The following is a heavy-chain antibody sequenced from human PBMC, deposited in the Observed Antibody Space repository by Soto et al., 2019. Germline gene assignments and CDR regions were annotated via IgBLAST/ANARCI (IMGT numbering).Heavy chain of an antibody. CDR1: GGSISSGAYY. CDR2: IHHNGNS. CDR3: ARVSATGTRWFDP. Sequence: QVQLQESGPGLVKPSQTLSLTCTVSGGSISSGAYYWSWVRQPPGKGLEWIGYIHHNGNSYNNPSFKSRISISLDTSKNQFSLNLTSVTAADTAVYYCARVSATGTRWFDPWGQGTLVTVSS. V-gene: IGHV4-31*03. D-gene: IGHD1-26*01. J-gene: IGHJ5*02.